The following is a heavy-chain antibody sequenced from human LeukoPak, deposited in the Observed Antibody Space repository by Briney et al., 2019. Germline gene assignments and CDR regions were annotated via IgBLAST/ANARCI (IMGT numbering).Heavy chain of an antibody. J-gene: IGHJ4*02. CDR2: IYYGGST. D-gene: IGHD4-17*01. CDR1: GGSISSGDYY. CDR3: ARGSDFGDY. Sequence: SQTLSLTCTVSGGSISSGDYYWSWIRQPPGKGLEWIGYIYYGGSTTYHPSLKSRVTMSVDTSKNQLSLNLRSLTAADTAVYYCARGSDFGDYWGQGTLVTVSS. V-gene: IGHV4-30-4*01.